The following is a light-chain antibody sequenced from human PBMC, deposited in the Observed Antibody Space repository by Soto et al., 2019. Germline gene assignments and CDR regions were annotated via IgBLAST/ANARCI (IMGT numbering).Light chain of an antibody. Sequence: QSVLTQPASGSGSPGQSITIFCTGTSSDVGGYNYVSWYQQHPGKAPKLMIYDVSNRPSGVSNRFSGSKSGNTASLTISGLQAEDEADYYCSSYTSSSTPFVFGTGTKVTV. CDR2: DVS. V-gene: IGLV2-14*01. CDR1: SSDVGGYNY. CDR3: SSYTSSSTPFV. J-gene: IGLJ1*01.